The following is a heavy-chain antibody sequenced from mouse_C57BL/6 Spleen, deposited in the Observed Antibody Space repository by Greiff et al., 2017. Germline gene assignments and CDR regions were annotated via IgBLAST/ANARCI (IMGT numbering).Heavy chain of an antibody. J-gene: IGHJ3*01. CDR2: INPYNGGT. CDR3: ARLGAAQAFAY. CDR1: GYTFTDYY. V-gene: IGHV1-19*01. Sequence: EVQLQQSGPVLVKPGASVKMSCKASGYTFTDYYMNWVKQSHGKSLEWIGVINPYNGGTSYNQKFKGKATLTVDKSSSTAYMELNSLTSEDSAVYYCARLGAAQAFAYWGQGTLVTVSA. D-gene: IGHD3-2*02.